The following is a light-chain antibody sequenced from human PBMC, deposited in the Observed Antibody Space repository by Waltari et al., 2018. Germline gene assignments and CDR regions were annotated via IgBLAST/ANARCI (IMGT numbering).Light chain of an antibody. V-gene: IGKV1-39*01. CDR1: QSIGAH. Sequence: DMQMTQSPSSLSASVGDRVTITCRASQSIGAHLNWYQQKPGRAPKVLIYGASTLQSGVPWSSSGAASWTHSTPTISLLQPEVSASYYRQHSSPTAYTFGPGTAVDVK. CDR3: QHSSPTAYT. J-gene: IGKJ3*01. CDR2: GAS.